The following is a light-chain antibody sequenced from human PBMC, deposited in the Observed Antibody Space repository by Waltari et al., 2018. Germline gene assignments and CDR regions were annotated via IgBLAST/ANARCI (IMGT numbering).Light chain of an antibody. CDR3: MQALQTPLT. Sequence: EIVLTQSPLSLPVTPGKPASISCRSSQSLLYSNGYNYLDWYLQKPGQSPQLLIYLGSNRASGVPDRFSGSGSGTDFTLKITRVEAEDVGVYYCMQALQTPLTFGGGTKVEIK. CDR1: QSLLYSNGYNY. J-gene: IGKJ4*01. CDR2: LGS. V-gene: IGKV2-28*01.